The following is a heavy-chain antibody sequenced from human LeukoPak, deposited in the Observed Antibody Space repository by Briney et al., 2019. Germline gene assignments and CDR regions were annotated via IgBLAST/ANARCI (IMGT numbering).Heavy chain of an antibody. CDR1: GFSLSTSGMC. V-gene: IGHV2-70*11. CDR3: ARTMDAYNGGGFEY. Sequence: SGPTLVNPTQTLTLTCTFSGFSLSTSGMCVTWIRQPPGKALEWLARIDWDDDRYYSKSLKTRLTISKDTSKNQVVLTMTNMDPADTATYYCARTMDAYNGGGFEYWGQGTLVTVSS. D-gene: IGHD5-24*01. J-gene: IGHJ4*02. CDR2: IDWDDDR.